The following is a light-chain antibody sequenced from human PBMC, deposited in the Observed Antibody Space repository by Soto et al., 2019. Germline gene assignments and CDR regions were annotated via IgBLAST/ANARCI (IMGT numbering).Light chain of an antibody. CDR2: GAS. J-gene: IGKJ3*01. Sequence: EIVLTQSPGTLSLSPGERATLSCRASQSVSSSYLAWYQQKPGQAPRLLIYGASSRDTVIQDRFSGSGSGKDFTLTISRLEPEDFAVYYCQQYYTTPYPFGPGTKVDVK. CDR3: QQYYTTPYP. CDR1: QSVSSSY. V-gene: IGKV3-20*01.